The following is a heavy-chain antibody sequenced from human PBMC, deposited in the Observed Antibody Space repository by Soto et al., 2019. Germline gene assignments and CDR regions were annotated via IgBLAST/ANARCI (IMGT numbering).Heavy chain of an antibody. Sequence: ASVKVSCKASGYTFTSYAMHWVRQAPGQRLEWMGWINAGNGNTKYSQKFQGRVTITRDTSASTAYMELSSLRSEDTAVYYCARARAYSSSWYGWFDPWGQGTLVTVSS. CDR3: ARARAYSSSWYGWFDP. CDR2: INAGNGNT. V-gene: IGHV1-3*01. CDR1: GYTFTSYA. D-gene: IGHD6-13*01. J-gene: IGHJ5*02.